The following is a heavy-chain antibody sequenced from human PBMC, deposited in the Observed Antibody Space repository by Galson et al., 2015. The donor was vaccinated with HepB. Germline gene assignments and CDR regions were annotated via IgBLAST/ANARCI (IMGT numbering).Heavy chain of an antibody. CDR3: ARDRYYDSSGPFGYYYGMDV. Sequence: SLRLSCAASGFTFSSYSMNWVRQAPGKGLEWVSSISGSSSYIYYADPVKGRFTISRDNAKNSLYLQMNSLRAEDTAVYYCARDRYYDSSGPFGYYYGMDVWGQGTAVTVSS. CDR1: GFTFSSYS. J-gene: IGHJ6*02. V-gene: IGHV3-21*01. D-gene: IGHD3-22*01. CDR2: ISGSSSYI.